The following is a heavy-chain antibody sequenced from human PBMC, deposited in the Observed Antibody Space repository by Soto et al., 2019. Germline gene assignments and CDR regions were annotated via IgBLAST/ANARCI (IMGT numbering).Heavy chain of an antibody. CDR3: ARAHTYYDYVWGTHHGFDY. D-gene: IGHD3-16*01. Sequence: GASVKVSCKASGGTFSSYAISWVRQAPGQGLEWMGGIIPIFGTANYAQKLQGRVTITADESTSTAYMELSSLRSEDTAVYYCARAHTYYDYVWGTHHGFDYWGQGTLVTVSS. V-gene: IGHV1-69*13. CDR2: IIPIFGTA. CDR1: GGTFSSYA. J-gene: IGHJ4*02.